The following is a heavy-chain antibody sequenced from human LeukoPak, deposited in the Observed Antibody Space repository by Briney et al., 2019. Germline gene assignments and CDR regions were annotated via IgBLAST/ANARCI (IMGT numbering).Heavy chain of an antibody. Sequence: GGSLRLSCAASGFTFSSYSMHWVRQAPGKGLEWVAVISYDGSNKYYADSVKGRFTISRDNSKNTLYLQMNSLRAEDTAVYYCAKDSGSGSVDYWGQGTLVTVSS. CDR3: AKDSGSGSVDY. D-gene: IGHD6-19*01. CDR1: GFTFSSYS. J-gene: IGHJ4*02. V-gene: IGHV3-30*18. CDR2: ISYDGSNK.